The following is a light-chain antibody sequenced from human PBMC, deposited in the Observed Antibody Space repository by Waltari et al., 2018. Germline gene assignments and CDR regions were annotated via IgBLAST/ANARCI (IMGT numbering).Light chain of an antibody. Sequence: EIVLTQSPVTLSVSPGERVTLSCRASQSIDFQLAWYQQRPGQAPRPVISDASYRATGIPARFSGSGSGTDFTLTISSLEPEDIATYYCQQSYSTLTFGQGTRLEIK. CDR1: QSIDFQ. V-gene: IGKV3-11*01. CDR2: DAS. J-gene: IGKJ5*01. CDR3: QQSYSTLT.